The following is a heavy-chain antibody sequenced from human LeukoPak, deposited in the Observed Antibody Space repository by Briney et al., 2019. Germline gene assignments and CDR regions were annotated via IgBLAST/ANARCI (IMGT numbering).Heavy chain of an antibody. CDR2: IYYSGST. CDR3: ARSGYGGHFDY. D-gene: IGHD4-23*01. V-gene: IGHV4-59*01. J-gene: IGHJ4*02. Sequence: SETLSLTCTVSGGSISSYYWSWIRQPPGKGLEWIGYIYYSGSTNYNPSLKSRVTISVDTSKNQFSLKLSSVTAADTAVYYCARSGYGGHFDYWGQGTLVTVSS. CDR1: GGSISSYY.